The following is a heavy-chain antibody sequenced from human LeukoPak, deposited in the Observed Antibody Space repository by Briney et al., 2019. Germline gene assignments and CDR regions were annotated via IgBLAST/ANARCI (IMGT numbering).Heavy chain of an antibody. V-gene: IGHV3-30*02. CDR1: GFTFSIYG. CDR2: VQYDGSDI. CDR3: ANRYCDSLTCYYGNALDF. J-gene: IGHJ3*01. D-gene: IGHD2/OR15-2a*01. Sequence: GGSLRLSCAASGFTFSIYGMHWVRQAPGKGLEGVAFVQYDGSDIHYTESVKGRFTISRDNSKNTLYLQMDSLRADDTAVYYCANRYCDSLTCYYGNALDFWGPGTMVTVSS.